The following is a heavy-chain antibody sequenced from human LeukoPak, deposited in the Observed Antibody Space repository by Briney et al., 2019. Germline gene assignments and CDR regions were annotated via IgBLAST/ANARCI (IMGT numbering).Heavy chain of an antibody. D-gene: IGHD4/OR15-4a*01. V-gene: IGHV3-74*03. Sequence: PGGSLRLSCAASGFTLSRYWMHCVRQAPGKGLVWVSRINSDGSATTYADFVKARFTISRDNAKNTLYLQRNSLRVDYTVMYYCERDYGAWGQGTLVTVSP. CDR3: ERDYGA. J-gene: IGHJ5*02. CDR2: INSDGSAT. CDR1: GFTLSRYW.